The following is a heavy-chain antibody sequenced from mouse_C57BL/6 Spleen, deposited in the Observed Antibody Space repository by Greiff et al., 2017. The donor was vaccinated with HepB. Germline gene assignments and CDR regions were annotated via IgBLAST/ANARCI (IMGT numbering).Heavy chain of an antibody. V-gene: IGHV1-52*01. CDR3: ARWYYGSSHGYFDV. CDR2: IDPSDSET. D-gene: IGHD1-1*01. CDR1: GYTFTSYW. J-gene: IGHJ1*03. Sequence: VQLQQPGAELVRPGSSVKLSCKASGYTFTSYWMHWVKQRPIQGLEWIGNIDPSDSETHYNQKFKDKATLTVDKSSSTAYMQLSSLTSEDSAVYYCARWYYGSSHGYFDVWGTGTTVTVSS.